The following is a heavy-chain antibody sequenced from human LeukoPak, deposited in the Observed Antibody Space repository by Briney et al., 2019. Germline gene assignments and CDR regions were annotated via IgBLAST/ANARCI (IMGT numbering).Heavy chain of an antibody. D-gene: IGHD3-10*01. Sequence: GGSLRLSCAASGFTFSSFSMNWVRQAPGKGLEWVSYISSTSSTIYYADSVKGRFTISRDNAKNSLYLQMNSLRADDTAVYYCAGGPPPVLLWFGEFSAMGYWGQGTLVTVSS. CDR3: AGGPPPVLLWFGEFSAMGY. CDR2: ISSTSSTI. CDR1: GFTFSSFS. J-gene: IGHJ4*02. V-gene: IGHV3-48*01.